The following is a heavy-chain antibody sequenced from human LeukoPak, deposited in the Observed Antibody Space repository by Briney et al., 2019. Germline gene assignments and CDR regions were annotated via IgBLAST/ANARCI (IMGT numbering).Heavy chain of an antibody. CDR2: ISSTSGYI. CDR3: ARVPASYYYYYMDV. J-gene: IGHJ6*03. D-gene: IGHD6-25*01. Sequence: GGSLRLSCAVSGFTFSSYSMCWVRQAPGKGLEWVSSISSTSGYINYADSVKGRLTISRDNAKNSLYLQMSSLRAEDTAVYYCARVPASYYYYYMDVWGKGTTVTVSS. CDR1: GFTFSSYS. V-gene: IGHV3-21*01.